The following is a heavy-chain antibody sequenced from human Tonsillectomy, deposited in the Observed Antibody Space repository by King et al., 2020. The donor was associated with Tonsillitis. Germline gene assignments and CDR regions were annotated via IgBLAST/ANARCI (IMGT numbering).Heavy chain of an antibody. CDR2: VYHSGST. CDR1: GYSISSGYY. CDR3: ARAAYYYDSSACLFDY. V-gene: IGHV4-38-2*01. J-gene: IGHJ4*02. Sequence: MQLQESGPGLVKPSETLSLTCAVSGYSISSGYYWGWIRQPPGTGLEWIGSVYHSGSTYYNPSLKSRVTISVDTSNNQFSLKLSSVTAADTAVYYCARAAYYYDSSACLFDYWGQGTLVTVSS. D-gene: IGHD3-22*01.